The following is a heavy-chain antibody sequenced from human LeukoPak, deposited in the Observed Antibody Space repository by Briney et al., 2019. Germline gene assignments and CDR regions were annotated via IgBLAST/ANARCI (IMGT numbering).Heavy chain of an antibody. D-gene: IGHD1-26*01. CDR2: ISFSGNSI. Sequence: PGGSLRLSCAASGFTFNSYAMNWVRQAPGKGLEWVSSISFSGNSIYYADSVKGRFTISRDNGKRSVYMQMNSLRVEDTAVYYCTRDRQSGSHLNFFDFWGQGALVTVSS. CDR1: GFTFNSYA. J-gene: IGHJ4*02. CDR3: TRDRQSGSHLNFFDF. V-gene: IGHV3-21*01.